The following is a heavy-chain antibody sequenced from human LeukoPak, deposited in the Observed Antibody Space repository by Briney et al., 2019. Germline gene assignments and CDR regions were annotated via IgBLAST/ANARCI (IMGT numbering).Heavy chain of an antibody. D-gene: IGHD6-13*01. CDR3: TQEGIGSDY. J-gene: IGHJ4*02. Sequence: SETLSLTCAVYGGSFSGYYWSWLRQPPGKGLEWIGEINHSGSTNYNPSLMSRVTISVETSKNQFSLKLSSVTAADTAVYYCTQEGIGSDYWGQGTLVTVSS. CDR2: INHSGST. CDR1: GGSFSGYY. V-gene: IGHV4-34*01.